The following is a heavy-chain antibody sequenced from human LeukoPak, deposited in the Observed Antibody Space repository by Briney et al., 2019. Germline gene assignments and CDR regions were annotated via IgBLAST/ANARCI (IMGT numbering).Heavy chain of an antibody. CDR3: ARMGVYYYYYYMDV. V-gene: IGHV4-59*01. CDR2: IYYSGST. D-gene: IGHD2-8*01. CDR1: GGSISSYY. J-gene: IGHJ6*03. Sequence: SETLSLTCTVSGGSISSYYWSWIRQPPGKGLEWIGYIYYSGSTNYNPSLKSRVTISVDTSKNQYSLKLSSVTAADTAVYYCARMGVYYYYYYMDVWGKGTTVTVSS.